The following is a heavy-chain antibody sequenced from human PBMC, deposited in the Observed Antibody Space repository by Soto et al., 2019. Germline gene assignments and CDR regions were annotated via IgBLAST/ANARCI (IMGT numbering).Heavy chain of an antibody. CDR2: ISSSSSTI. V-gene: IGHV3-48*01. J-gene: IGHJ3*02. CDR1: GFTFSSYS. Sequence: GGSLRLSCAASGFTFSSYSMNWVRQAPGKGLEWVSYISSSSSTIYYADSVKGRFTISRDNAKNLLYLQMNSLRAEDTAVYYCARDWGENTGEDAFDIWGQGTMVTVSS. D-gene: IGHD3-16*01. CDR3: ARDWGENTGEDAFDI.